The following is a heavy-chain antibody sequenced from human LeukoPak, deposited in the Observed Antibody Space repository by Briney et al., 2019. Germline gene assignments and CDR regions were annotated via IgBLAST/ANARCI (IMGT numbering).Heavy chain of an antibody. CDR2: ISHSGST. Sequence: SETLSLTCTVSGGSIGGSAYYWAWIRQPPGKELEWMVRISHSGSTYDNPSLKSRVTISVNTSKNQFSLKLKSLTASDTAVYYCARAENYYFDSDGGDYFDYWGQGTLLTVSS. D-gene: IGHD3-22*01. CDR1: GGSIGGSAYY. CDR3: ARAENYYFDSDGGDYFDY. V-gene: IGHV4-39*07. J-gene: IGHJ4*02.